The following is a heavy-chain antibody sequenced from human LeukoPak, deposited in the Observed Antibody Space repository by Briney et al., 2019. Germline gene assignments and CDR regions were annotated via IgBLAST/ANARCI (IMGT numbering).Heavy chain of an antibody. D-gene: IGHD4-23*01. CDR1: AFSLNAYN. CDR3: ARDYGGNSYFDY. V-gene: IGHV3-21*01. J-gene: IGHJ4*02. CDR2: ISYTGTYI. Sequence: GGSLRLSCAASAFSLNAYNMNWVRQAPGKGLEWVSSISYTGTYIYYADSVKGRFTISRDNAKNSLYLQMNSLRAEDTAVYYCARDYGGNSYFDYWGQGTLVTVSS.